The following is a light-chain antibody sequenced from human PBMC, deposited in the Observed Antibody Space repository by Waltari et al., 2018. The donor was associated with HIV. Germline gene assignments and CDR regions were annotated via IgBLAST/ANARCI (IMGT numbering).Light chain of an antibody. CDR3: QQTTTFPLG. J-gene: IGKJ4*02. CDR2: PAS. V-gene: IGKV1-12*01. Sequence: IQMTQSPSSLSASIADRVTIICRASQSINPGIAWYQQKPNLAPHRLIFPASGLKNGVPSRFSGSGSGTLFTLTIANLQPEDSATYYCQQTTTFPLGFGGGTRVEI. CDR1: QSINPG.